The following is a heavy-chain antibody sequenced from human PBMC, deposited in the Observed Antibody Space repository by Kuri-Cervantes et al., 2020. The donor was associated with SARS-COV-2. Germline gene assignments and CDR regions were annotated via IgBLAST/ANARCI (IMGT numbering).Heavy chain of an antibody. Sequence: GESLKISCAASGFTFSSYAMSWVRQAPGKGLEWVSAISDSGGSTYYADSVKGRFTISRDNSKNTLYLQMNSLRAGDTAVYYCARALTTVTSYYYYGMDVWGQGTTVTVSS. CDR3: ARALTTVTSYYYYGMDV. J-gene: IGHJ6*02. V-gene: IGHV3-23*01. D-gene: IGHD4-17*01. CDR2: ISDSGGST. CDR1: GFTFSSYA.